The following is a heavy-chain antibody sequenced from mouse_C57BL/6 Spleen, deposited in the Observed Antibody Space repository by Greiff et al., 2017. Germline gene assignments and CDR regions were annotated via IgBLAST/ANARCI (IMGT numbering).Heavy chain of an antibody. CDR2: SRNKANDYTT. CDR3: ARDIYYDYGGFAY. CDR1: GFTFSDFY. V-gene: IGHV7-1*01. D-gene: IGHD2-4*01. Sequence: EVHLVESGGGLVQSGRSLRLSCATSGFTFSDFYMEWVRQAPGKGLEWIAASRNKANDYTTEYSASVKGRFIVSRDTSQSILYLQMNALRAEDTAIYYCARDIYYDYGGFAYWGQGTLVTVSA. J-gene: IGHJ3*01.